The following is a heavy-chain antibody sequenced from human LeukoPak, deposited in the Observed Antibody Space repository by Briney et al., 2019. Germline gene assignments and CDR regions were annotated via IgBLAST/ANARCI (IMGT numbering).Heavy chain of an antibody. D-gene: IGHD3-9*01. V-gene: IGHV1-18*01. J-gene: IGHJ4*02. Sequence: ASVKVSCKASGYTFTTYGLSWVRQAPGQGLEWMGWISTSSGKTNYAEDLQGRVTMTRDTSTSTAYMELRSLTSADAAMYYCARDKDWDLDFWAQGTLVTVSS. CDR2: ISTSSGKT. CDR1: GYTFTTYG. CDR3: ARDKDWDLDF.